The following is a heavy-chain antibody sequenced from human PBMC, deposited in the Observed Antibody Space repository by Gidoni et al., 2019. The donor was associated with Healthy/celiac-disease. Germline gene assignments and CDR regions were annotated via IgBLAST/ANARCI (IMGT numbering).Heavy chain of an antibody. D-gene: IGHD2-21*02. J-gene: IGHJ6*02. Sequence: EVQLVASGGGLVKPGGSLRLSCAASGFTFSSYSMNWVRQAPGKGLEWVSSISSSSSYIDYADSVKGRFTISRDNAKNSLYLQMNSLRAEDTAVYYCARGAPYCGGDCYSPDYYYYGMDVWGQGTTVTVSS. CDR2: ISSSSSYI. CDR3: ARGAPYCGGDCYSPDYYYYGMDV. CDR1: GFTFSSYS. V-gene: IGHV3-21*01.